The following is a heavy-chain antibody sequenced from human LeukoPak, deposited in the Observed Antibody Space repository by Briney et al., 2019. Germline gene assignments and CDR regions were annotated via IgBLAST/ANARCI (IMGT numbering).Heavy chain of an antibody. D-gene: IGHD3-9*01. CDR1: GYTLTELS. J-gene: IGHJ4*02. V-gene: IGHV1-24*01. CDR2: FDPEDGET. Sequence: ASVKVSCKVSGYTLTELSIHWVRQAQAPGQGLEWMGGFDPEDGETIYAQKFQGRVTMTEDTSTDTAYMELSSLRSEDTAVYYCATDFLTGVDYWGQGTLVTVSS. CDR3: ATDFLTGVDY.